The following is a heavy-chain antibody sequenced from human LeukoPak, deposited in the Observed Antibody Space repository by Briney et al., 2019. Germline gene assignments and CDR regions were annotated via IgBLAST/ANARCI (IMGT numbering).Heavy chain of an antibody. CDR1: GFTLSSYG. V-gene: IGHV3-30*18. CDR3: AKGYGSGSYYKIDY. CDR2: ISYDGSNK. D-gene: IGHD3-10*01. J-gene: IGHJ4*02. Sequence: GTSLRLSRAASGFTLSSYGMHWVRQAPGKGLEWVALISYDGSNKYYVDSVKGRFTISRDNSKNTLYLQMNSLRAEDTAVYYCAKGYGSGSYYKIDYWGQGTLVTVSS.